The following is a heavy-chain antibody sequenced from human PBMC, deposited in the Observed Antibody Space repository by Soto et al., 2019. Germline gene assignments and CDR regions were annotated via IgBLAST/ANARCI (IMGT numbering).Heavy chain of an antibody. D-gene: IGHD6-13*01. J-gene: IGHJ5*02. CDR2: INPSGGST. V-gene: IGHV1-46*01. Sequence: ASVKVSCKASGYTFTSYYMHWVRQAPGQGLEWMGIINPSGGSTSYAQKFQGRVTMTRDTSTSTVYMELSSLRSEGTAVYYCAKYFGCSWYDASVAAYNWFDPWGQGTLVTVSS. CDR3: AKYFGCSWYDASVAAYNWFDP. CDR1: GYTFTSYY.